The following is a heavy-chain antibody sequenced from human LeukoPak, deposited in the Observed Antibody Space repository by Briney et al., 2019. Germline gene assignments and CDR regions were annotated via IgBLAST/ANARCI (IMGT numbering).Heavy chain of an antibody. CDR3: VRDSLSIVGTFDY. Sequence: GGSLRLSCAASGFTFSRNGMHWVRQAPGKGLEWVAVIWYDGSNKYYADSVEGRFTISRDNSKNTVYLQMNSVRAEATAVYHCVRDSLSIVGTFDYWGQGTLVIVSS. J-gene: IGHJ4*02. CDR2: IWYDGSNK. CDR1: GFTFSRNG. D-gene: IGHD1-26*01. V-gene: IGHV3-33*01.